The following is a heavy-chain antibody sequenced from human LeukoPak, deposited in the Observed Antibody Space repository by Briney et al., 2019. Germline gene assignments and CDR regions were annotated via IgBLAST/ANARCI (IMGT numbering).Heavy chain of an antibody. Sequence: EASVKVSCKASGDNFSSYVITWVRQAPGQGLEWMGRIIPTLDVANFAQKFQGRVTITADESTSTAYMELTSLRSEDTAVYYCARAPREMNWYEAFHKWGQGTMVTVSS. V-gene: IGHV1-69*04. CDR3: ARAPREMNWYEAFHK. CDR1: GDNFSSYV. CDR2: IIPTLDVA. D-gene: IGHD1-1*01. J-gene: IGHJ3*02.